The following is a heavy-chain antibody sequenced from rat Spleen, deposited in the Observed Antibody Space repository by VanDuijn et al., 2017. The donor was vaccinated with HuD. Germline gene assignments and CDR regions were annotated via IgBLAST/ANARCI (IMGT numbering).Heavy chain of an antibody. CDR3: TRSLYYHSGRYFDY. CDR1: GYTFTDYW. CDR2: IYPNSGAT. J-gene: IGHJ2*01. Sequence: QVQLLQSGAALVKPGASVKVSCKASGYTFTDYWVSWVKQSHGKSLEWIGEIYPNSGATYFNEKLRGKATLTVDKSTSTAYMDLSRLTSEDSAIYYCTRSLYYHSGRYFDYWGQGVMVTVSS. V-gene: IGHV1-36*01. D-gene: IGHD1-1*01.